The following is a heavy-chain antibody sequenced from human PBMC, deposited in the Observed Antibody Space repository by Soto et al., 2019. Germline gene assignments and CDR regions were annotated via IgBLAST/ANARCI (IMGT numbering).Heavy chain of an antibody. CDR1: GGTFSSYT. V-gene: IGHV1-69*02. J-gene: IGHJ1*01. CDR3: ARLGSPGTTVTTRRAEYFQH. CDR2: IIPILGIA. D-gene: IGHD4-17*01. Sequence: QVQLVQSGAEVKKPGSSVKVSCKASGGTFSSYTISWVRQAPGQGLEWMGRIIPILGIANYAQKFQGRVTITADKSTSTAYMELSSLRSEDTAVYYCARLGSPGTTVTTRRAEYFQHWGQGTLVTVSS.